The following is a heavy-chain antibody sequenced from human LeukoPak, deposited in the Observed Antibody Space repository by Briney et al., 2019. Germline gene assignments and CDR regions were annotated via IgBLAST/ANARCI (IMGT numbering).Heavy chain of an antibody. CDR1: GFLVSNYY. V-gene: IGHV3-66*01. D-gene: IGHD3-10*01. J-gene: IGHJ4*02. Sequence: GGSLRLSCAASGFLVSNYYISWVRQAPGTGLEWVSVIYRGGTTYYADSVKGRFTISRDNSKNTLYLQMGSLRAEDMAVYYCATEELNYYGSGSYYNPPLDYWGQGTLVTVSS. CDR2: IYRGGTT. CDR3: ATEELNYYGSGSYYNPPLDY.